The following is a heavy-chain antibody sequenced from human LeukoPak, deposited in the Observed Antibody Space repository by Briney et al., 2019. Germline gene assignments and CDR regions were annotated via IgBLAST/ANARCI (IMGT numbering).Heavy chain of an antibody. V-gene: IGHV3-53*01. Sequence: PGGSLRLSCAATGLSVSSNNIAWPSHALWKGLEWVSVIYTGGITYYADSVSDRFTISRDNSKNTLFLQMNNLRVEDTAMYYCTRDQVNYWGQGTLVTVSS. J-gene: IGHJ4*02. CDR1: GLSVSSNN. CDR2: IYTGGIT. D-gene: IGHD2-21*01. CDR3: TRDQVNY.